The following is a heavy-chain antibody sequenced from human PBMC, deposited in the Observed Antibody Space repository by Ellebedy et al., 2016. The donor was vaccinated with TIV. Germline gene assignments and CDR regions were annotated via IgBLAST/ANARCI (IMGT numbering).Heavy chain of an antibody. Sequence: SETLSLXCTVSGDSMSNSNFYWGWIRQPPGKGLEWIGFINDSGSTYYNPSLKSRVTISVDTSNNQFSLKLASVTAADTAVFYCARIRYSSGWYSRCHDTWGQGTLVTVSS. D-gene: IGHD6-19*01. CDR3: ARIRYSSGWYSRCHDT. CDR1: GDSMSNSNFY. V-gene: IGHV4-39*01. J-gene: IGHJ5*02. CDR2: INDSGST.